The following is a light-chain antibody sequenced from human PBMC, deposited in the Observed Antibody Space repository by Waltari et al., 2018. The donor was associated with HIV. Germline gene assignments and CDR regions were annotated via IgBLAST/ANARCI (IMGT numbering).Light chain of an antibody. CDR1: SSDIGSNY. CDR3: GTWDDSLSDDVI. V-gene: IGLV1-51*01. J-gene: IGLJ2*01. CDR2: DKN. Sequence: QSVLTQPPSVSAAPGQTVTISCSGSSSDIGSNYVSWYQQLPGTAPKLLINDKNKRPSGMPDRVSGSKSGTSATLGITGLQAGDEADYYCGTWDDSLSDDVILGGGTKLTVL.